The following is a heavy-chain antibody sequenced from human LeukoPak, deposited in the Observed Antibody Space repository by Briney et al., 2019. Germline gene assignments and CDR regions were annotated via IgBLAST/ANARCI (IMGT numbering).Heavy chain of an antibody. CDR3: ARRDYYDGRDDDYHSFEY. D-gene: IGHD3-16*01. Sequence: SETLSLTCTVSGGSISSSSYYWGWIRQPPGKGLEWFGSIYYSGSTYYNPSLKSRVTISVDTSKNQFSLRLNSVTAADAAVYYCARRDYYDGRDDDYHSFEYWGQGTLVTVSS. J-gene: IGHJ4*02. CDR2: IYYSGST. V-gene: IGHV4-39*07. CDR1: GGSISSSSYY.